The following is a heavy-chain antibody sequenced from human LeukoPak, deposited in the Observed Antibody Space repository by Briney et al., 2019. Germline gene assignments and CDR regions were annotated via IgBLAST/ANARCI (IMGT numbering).Heavy chain of an antibody. D-gene: IGHD3-10*01. V-gene: IGHV1-46*01. Sequence: ASVKVSCKASGYTFTRYYIHWVRQAPGQGLEWMGVINPTGGGTSYAQKFPGRVTRARDTSTSTVYMELSSLRSEDTAVYYCARGGPPDVSGSGSSPLDYWGQGTLVTASP. CDR1: GYTFTRYY. CDR3: ARGGPPDVSGSGSSPLDY. CDR2: INPTGGGT. J-gene: IGHJ4*02.